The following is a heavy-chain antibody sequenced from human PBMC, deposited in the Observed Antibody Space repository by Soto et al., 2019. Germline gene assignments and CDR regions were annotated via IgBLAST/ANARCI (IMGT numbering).Heavy chain of an antibody. D-gene: IGHD2-8*01. CDR1: GFTFNNYI. J-gene: IGHJ5*02. CDR3: AKDPPYRMYYFQP. Sequence: EVQLLESGGGLVQPGGSLRLSCAASGFTFNNYIMSWVRQAPEKGLEWVSTITGSFGTTGYADSVNGRFTISRDNSQNTLVLQLHSLRAEDSARYYCAKDPPYRMYYFQPWGQGTPVTGSS. V-gene: IGHV3-23*01. CDR2: ITGSFGTT.